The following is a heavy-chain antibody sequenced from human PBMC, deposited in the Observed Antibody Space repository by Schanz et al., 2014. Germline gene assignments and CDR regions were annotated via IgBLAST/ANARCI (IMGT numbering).Heavy chain of an antibody. J-gene: IGHJ6*02. CDR1: GGSISSYY. D-gene: IGHD3-10*02. CDR2: VYYTGST. V-gene: IGHV4-59*01. CDR3: ARDKVTTLGYYGMDV. Sequence: QLQLQESGPRLVKSSETLSLTCTVSGGSISSYYWNWIRQPPGKGLEWIGYVYYTGSTTYNPSLKSRVTISVVPSKRQFSLKLSSVTAADTAVYYCARDKVTTLGYYGMDVWGQGTTVTVSS.